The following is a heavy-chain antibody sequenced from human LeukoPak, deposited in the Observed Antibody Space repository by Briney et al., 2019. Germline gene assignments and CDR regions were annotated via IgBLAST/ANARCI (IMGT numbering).Heavy chain of an antibody. CDR1: GDSISSYY. V-gene: IGHV4-59*08. Sequence: SETLSLTCTVSGDSISSYYWRWIRQPPGKGLEWIGCFYNSGSTNYNPSLKSRVTISVDTSKSQYSLKLSSVAAADTAVYYCARHAGGYSFDYWGQGTLVTVSS. J-gene: IGHJ4*02. D-gene: IGHD5-18*01. CDR2: FYNSGST. CDR3: ARHAGGYSFDY.